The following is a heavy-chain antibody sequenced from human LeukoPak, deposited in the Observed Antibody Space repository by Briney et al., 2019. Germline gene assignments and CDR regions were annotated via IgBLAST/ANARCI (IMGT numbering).Heavy chain of an antibody. J-gene: IGHJ4*02. CDR3: ARDAEVGYFDSSNFYDY. V-gene: IGHV3-48*04. Sequence: PGGSLRLSCAASGFTFSSYWMSWVRQAPGKGLEWVSYISSSGSTIYYADSVKGRFTISRDNAKNSLYLQMNSLRAEDTAVYYCARDAEVGYFDSSNFYDYWGQGTLVTVSS. D-gene: IGHD3-22*01. CDR1: GFTFSSYW. CDR2: ISSSGSTI.